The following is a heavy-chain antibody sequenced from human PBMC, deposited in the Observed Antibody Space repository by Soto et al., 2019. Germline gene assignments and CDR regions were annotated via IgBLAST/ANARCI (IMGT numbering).Heavy chain of an antibody. V-gene: IGHV1-69*01. CDR3: ARAQRPDTGGEDPNYYYYYGMDV. Sequence: QVQLVQSGAEVKKPGSSVKVSCKASGGTFSSYAISWVRQAPGQGLEWMGGIIPIFGTANYAQKFQGRVTITADESTSTAYMELSSLRSEDTAVYYCARAQRPDTGGEDPNYYYYYGMDVWGQGTTVTVS. CDR2: IIPIFGTA. J-gene: IGHJ6*02. CDR1: GGTFSSYA. D-gene: IGHD3-16*01.